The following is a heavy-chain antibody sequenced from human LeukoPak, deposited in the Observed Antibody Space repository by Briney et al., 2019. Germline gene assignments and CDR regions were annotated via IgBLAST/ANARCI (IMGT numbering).Heavy chain of an antibody. Sequence: GASVKVSCKTSGYPFSDYYIHWIRQASGQGLESMGWIDPKNGDTKYAQRSQGRLTISMDTSIDTVYMELSSLRCDDTAVCYCARLSALWGQGTLVTVSS. CDR1: GYPFSDYY. V-gene: IGHV1-2*02. J-gene: IGHJ4*01. CDR3: ARLSAL. CDR2: IDPKNGDT.